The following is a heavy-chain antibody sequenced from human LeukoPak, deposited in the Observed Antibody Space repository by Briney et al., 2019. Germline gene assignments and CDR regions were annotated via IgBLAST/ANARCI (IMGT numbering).Heavy chain of an antibody. J-gene: IGHJ6*03. CDR1: GFTVSSNY. Sequence: GGSLRLSCAASGFTVSSNYMSWVRQAPGKGLEWVSLIYSAGSTSYADSVKGRFTSSRDNSKNTLSLQMNSLRAEDTAVYYCAGVRSSSSVYFYYYMDVWGKGTTVTVSS. CDR2: IYSAGST. CDR3: AGVRSSSSVYFYYYMDV. V-gene: IGHV3-66*02. D-gene: IGHD6-6*01.